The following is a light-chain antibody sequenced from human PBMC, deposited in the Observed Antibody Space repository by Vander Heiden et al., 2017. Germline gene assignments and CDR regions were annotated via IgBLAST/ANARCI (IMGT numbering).Light chain of an antibody. V-gene: IGLV2-14*01. Sequence: QSALTPPASVSRSPGQSIPISCTGTSSDVVGYNYVSWYQQNPGKAPKLMIYDVTNRPSGVSNRFSGSKSGNTASLTISGLQAEDEADYYCSSYTSTSSYWVFGGGTKLTVL. CDR1: SSDVVGYNY. CDR3: SSYTSTSSYWV. J-gene: IGLJ3*02. CDR2: DVT.